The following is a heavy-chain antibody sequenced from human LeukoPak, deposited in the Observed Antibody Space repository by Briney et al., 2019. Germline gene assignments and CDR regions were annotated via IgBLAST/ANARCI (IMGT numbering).Heavy chain of an antibody. CDR3: ARGIITGTTRDGYYYYYYYMDV. CDR1: GGSISSFY. J-gene: IGHJ6*03. CDR2: IYNSGST. Sequence: SETLSLTCTVSGGSISSFYWIWIRQPPGKGLEWIGYIYNSGSTKYNPSLKSRVTISVDTSKNQFSLKLSSVTAADTAVYYCARGIITGTTRDGYYYYYYYMDVWGKGTTVTISS. D-gene: IGHD1-20*01. V-gene: IGHV4-59*01.